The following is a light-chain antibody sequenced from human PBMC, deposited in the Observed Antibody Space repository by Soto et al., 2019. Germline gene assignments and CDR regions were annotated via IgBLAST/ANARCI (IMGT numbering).Light chain of an antibody. CDR3: SSYTSSSTLV. J-gene: IGLJ1*01. CDR2: EVS. CDR1: SSDVGAYNF. V-gene: IGLV2-14*01. Sequence: QSVLTQPPSVSVSPGQSISISCTGTSSDVGAYNFVSWYQQHPGKAPKLMIYEVSNRPSGVSNRFSGPKSGNTASLTISGLQAEDEADYYCSSYTSSSTLVFGSGTKVTVL.